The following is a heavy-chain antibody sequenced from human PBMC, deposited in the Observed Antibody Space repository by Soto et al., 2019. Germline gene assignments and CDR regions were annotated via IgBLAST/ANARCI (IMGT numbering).Heavy chain of an antibody. J-gene: IGHJ6*02. CDR1: GGTFSSYA. D-gene: IGHD3-3*01. CDR3: ARGTIFGVVTAHYGMDV. Sequence: EASVKVSCKASGGTFSSYAISWVRQAPGQGLEWMGGIIPIFGTANYAQKFQGRVTITADESTSTAYMELSSLRSEDTAVYYCARGTIFGVVTAHYGMDVWGQGTTVTVSS. CDR2: IIPIFGTA. V-gene: IGHV1-69*13.